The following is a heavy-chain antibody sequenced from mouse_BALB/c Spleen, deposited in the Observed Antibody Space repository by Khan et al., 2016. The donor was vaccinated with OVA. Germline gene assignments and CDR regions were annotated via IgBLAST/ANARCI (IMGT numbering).Heavy chain of an antibody. V-gene: IGHV5-12-2*01. J-gene: IGHJ2*01. CDR1: GFTFSSYT. CDR3: ARHVGRHYFDY. D-gene: IGHD4-1*01. Sequence: EVKLVESGGGLVQPGGSLKLSCAASGFTFSSYTMSWVRQTPEKRLEWVAYISNGGGSTYYPDTVKGRFTISRDNAKNTLYLQMRSLKSEDTAIYYCARHVGRHYFDYWGQGTTLTVSS. CDR2: ISNGGGST.